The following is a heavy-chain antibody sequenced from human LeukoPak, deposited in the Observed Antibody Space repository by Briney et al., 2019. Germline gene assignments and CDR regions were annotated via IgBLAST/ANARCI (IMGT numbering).Heavy chain of an antibody. CDR2: ISDIGSI. D-gene: IGHD2/OR15-2a*01. CDR1: GGSISSYY. J-gene: IGHJ4*02. CDR3: AGHHPRNTVDF. Sequence: SETLSLTCTVSGGSISSYYRSWIRQPPGKGLEWIAYISDIGSINYNPSLKSRVTISLDTSKNQFSLKLSSVTAADTAVHYCAGHHPRNTVDFWGQGTLVTVSS. V-gene: IGHV4-59*08.